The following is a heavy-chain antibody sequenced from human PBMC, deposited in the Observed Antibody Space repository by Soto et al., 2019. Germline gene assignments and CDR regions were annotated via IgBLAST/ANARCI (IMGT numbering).Heavy chain of an antibody. J-gene: IGHJ4*02. CDR1: GGSISSYY. CDR3: ARGRYYYDSSGYYPNYFDY. D-gene: IGHD3-22*01. Sequence: QVQLQESGPGLVKPSETLSLTCTVSGGSISSYYWSWSRQPPGKGLEWIGYIYYSGSTNYNPSLKSRVTISVDTSKNQFSLKLSSVTAADTAVYYCARGRYYYDSSGYYPNYFDYWGLGTLVTVSS. CDR2: IYYSGST. V-gene: IGHV4-59*01.